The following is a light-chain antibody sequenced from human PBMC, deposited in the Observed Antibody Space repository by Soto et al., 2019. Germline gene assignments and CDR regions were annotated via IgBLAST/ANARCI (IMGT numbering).Light chain of an antibody. Sequence: QTVVTQEPSFSVSPGGTVTLTCGLSSGSVSSRYYPNWYQQTPGQAPRTLIYSTNTRSSGVPDRFSGSILGNKAALTITGAQADDESDYYCVLYMGSGIWVFGGGTKLTVL. V-gene: IGLV8-61*01. CDR3: VLYMGSGIWV. CDR2: STN. J-gene: IGLJ3*02. CDR1: SGSVSSRYY.